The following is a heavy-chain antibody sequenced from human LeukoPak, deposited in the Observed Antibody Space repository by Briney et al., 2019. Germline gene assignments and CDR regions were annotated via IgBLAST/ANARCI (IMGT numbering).Heavy chain of an antibody. V-gene: IGHV3-23*01. CDR3: ARGRLMGTSAAAY. CDR2: ISGGGDST. D-gene: IGHD1-7*01. J-gene: IGHJ4*02. Sequence: GGSLRLSCAASGFTFSNYAMIWVRQAPGKGLEWVSAISGGGDSTFYADSVKGRFIISRDNSMHTLYLQMSSLRVEDTAVYYCARGRLMGTSAAAYWGQGTLVTVSS. CDR1: GFTFSNYA.